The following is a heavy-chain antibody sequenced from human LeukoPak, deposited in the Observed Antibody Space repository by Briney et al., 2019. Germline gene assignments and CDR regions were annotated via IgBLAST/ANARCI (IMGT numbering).Heavy chain of an antibody. CDR2: INAGNGDT. D-gene: IGHD3-3*01. V-gene: IGHV1-3*01. CDR1: GYTFTSYA. CDR3: ARDSLNFGVVTRRNWFDP. Sequence: ASVKVSCKASGYTFTSYAMHWVRRAPGQRLEWMGWINAGNGDTKYSQKFQGRVTMTRDTSTSTVYMELSSLRSEDTAVYYCARDSLNFGVVTRRNWFDPWGQGTLVTVSS. J-gene: IGHJ5*02.